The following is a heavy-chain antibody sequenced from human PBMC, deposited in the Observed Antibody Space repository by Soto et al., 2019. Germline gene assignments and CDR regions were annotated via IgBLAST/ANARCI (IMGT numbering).Heavy chain of an antibody. CDR3: ARKGADYYDSSGYYGYYYGMDV. CDR2: ISSSSSYT. D-gene: IGHD3-22*01. Sequence: QVQLVESGGGLVKPGGSLRLSCAASGFTFSDYYMSWIRQAPGTGLEWVSYISSSSSYTNYADSVKGRFTISRDNAKNSLYLQVNRLRAEDTAVYYCARKGADYYDSSGYYGYYYGMDVWGQGTKVTVSS. J-gene: IGHJ6*02. CDR1: GFTFSDYY. V-gene: IGHV3-11*06.